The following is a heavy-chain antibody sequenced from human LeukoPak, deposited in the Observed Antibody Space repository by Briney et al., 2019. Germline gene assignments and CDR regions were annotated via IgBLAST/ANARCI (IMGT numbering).Heavy chain of an antibody. J-gene: IGHJ4*02. CDR3: ARAPPRYVDTAMALDY. CDR1: GGSISSSSYY. D-gene: IGHD5-18*01. V-gene: IGHV4-39*01. CDR2: IYYSGST. Sequence: SETLSLTCTVSGGSISSSSYYWGWIRQPPGKGLEWIGSIYYSGSTYYNPSLKSRVTISADTSKNQFSLKLSSVTAADTAVYYCARAPPRYVDTAMALDYWGQGTLVTVSS.